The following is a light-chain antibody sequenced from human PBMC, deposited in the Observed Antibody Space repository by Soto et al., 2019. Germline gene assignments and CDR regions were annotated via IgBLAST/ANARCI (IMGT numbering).Light chain of an antibody. J-gene: IGKJ2*01. CDR3: QQLTNFRFT. CDR1: QGINKF. V-gene: IGKV1-9*01. CDR2: GAS. Sequence: IQLTQSPSSLSASVGDRVTITCRASQGINKFLAWYQQRPGKAPQLLVYGASTLQSGVPSSVSGHVYGIDFTLTLSSLKPEDFSTYYFQQLTNFRFTFGQGTKLDIK.